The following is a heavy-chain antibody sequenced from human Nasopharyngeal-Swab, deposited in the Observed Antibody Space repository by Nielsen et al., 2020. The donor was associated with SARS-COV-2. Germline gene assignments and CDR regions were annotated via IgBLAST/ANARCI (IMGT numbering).Heavy chain of an antibody. D-gene: IGHD6-19*01. V-gene: IGHV4-59*08. CDR2: IYYSGST. J-gene: IGHJ5*02. CDR3: ARHWGWYRFDP. CDR1: GGSISSYY. Sequence: GSLRLSSTVSGGSISSYYWSWIRQPPGKGLEWIGYIYYSGSTHYNPSLKSRVTISVDTSKNQFSLKLSSVTAAGTAVYYCARHWGWYRFDPWGQGTLVTVSS.